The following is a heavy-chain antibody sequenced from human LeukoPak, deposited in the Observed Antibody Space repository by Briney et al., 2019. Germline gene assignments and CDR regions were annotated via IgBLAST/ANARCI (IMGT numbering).Heavy chain of an antibody. CDR1: GFTFSSYW. Sequence: GGSLRLSCAASGFTFSSYWMNWVRQAPGKGLVWVSRIASDGSSTTYADSVKGRFTISKDNAKNTVYLQMNSLRAEDTAVYYCVSFYETYWGRGTLVTVSS. CDR3: VSFYETY. J-gene: IGHJ4*02. D-gene: IGHD2/OR15-2a*01. CDR2: IASDGSST. V-gene: IGHV3-74*01.